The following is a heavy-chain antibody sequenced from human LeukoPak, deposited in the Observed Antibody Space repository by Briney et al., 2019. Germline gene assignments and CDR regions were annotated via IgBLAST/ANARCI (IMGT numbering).Heavy chain of an antibody. D-gene: IGHD1-26*01. Sequence: GGSLRLSCTASGITISSYAMSWVRQAPGKGLEWVSSISDSGGRTYYADSVKGRFTISRDNSKNTLYLQMNSLRVEDTAVFYCAKDQRVVGAARFGLDAFDIWGQGTMVTVSS. V-gene: IGHV3-23*01. CDR1: GITISSYA. CDR2: ISDSGGRT. J-gene: IGHJ3*02. CDR3: AKDQRVVGAARFGLDAFDI.